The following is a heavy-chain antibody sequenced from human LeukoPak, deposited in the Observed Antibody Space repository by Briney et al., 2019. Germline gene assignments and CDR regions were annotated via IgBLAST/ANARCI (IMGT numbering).Heavy chain of an antibody. D-gene: IGHD6-13*01. J-gene: IGHJ6*03. CDR3: ARGALKGIAAAATTWNSYYYYYMDV. CDR1: GYTFTSYD. Sequence: ASVKVSCKASGYTFTSYDINWVRQATGQGLEWMGWMNPNSGNTGYAQKFQGRVTITRNTSISTAYMELSRLRSDDTAVYYCARGALKGIAAAATTWNSYYYYYMDVWGKGTTVTVSS. V-gene: IGHV1-8*03. CDR2: MNPNSGNT.